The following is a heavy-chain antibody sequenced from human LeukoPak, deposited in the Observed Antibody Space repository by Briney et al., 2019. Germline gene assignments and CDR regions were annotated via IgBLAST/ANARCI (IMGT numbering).Heavy chain of an antibody. V-gene: IGHV4-4*02. CDR1: GGSISSSNW. Sequence: SETLSLTCAVSGGSISSSNWWSWVRQPPGKGLEWIGEIYHSGSTNYNPSLKSRVTISVDKSKNQFSLKLSSVTAADTAVYYCARDLPGGRLYGSGNWFDPWGQGTLVTVSS. J-gene: IGHJ5*02. CDR3: ARDLPGGRLYGSGNWFDP. CDR2: IYHSGST. D-gene: IGHD3-10*01.